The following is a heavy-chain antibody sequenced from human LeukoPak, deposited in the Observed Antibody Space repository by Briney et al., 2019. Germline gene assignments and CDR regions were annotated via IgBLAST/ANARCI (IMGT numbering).Heavy chain of an antibody. D-gene: IGHD3-22*01. J-gene: IGHJ4*02. CDR1: GFTFSSYA. CDR3: AKHRFESGGYHSTD. Sequence: PGWSLRLSCAASGFTFSSYAMSWVRQAPGKGLEWVSAISGSGGSTYYADSVKGRFTISRDNSKNTLYLQMNSLRAEDTAVYYCAKHRFESGGYHSTDWGQGTLVTVSS. CDR2: ISGSGGST. V-gene: IGHV3-23*01.